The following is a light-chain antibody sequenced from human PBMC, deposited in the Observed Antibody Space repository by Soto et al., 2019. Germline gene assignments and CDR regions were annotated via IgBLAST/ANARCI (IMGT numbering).Light chain of an antibody. CDR2: RAS. V-gene: IGKV1-5*03. J-gene: IGKJ4*01. CDR3: HGPETYPLA. CDR1: RDISTW. Sequence: MRLSASTLAASVRGSVSISWRASRDISTWVAWFQQKPGRAPNLLIYRASTLARGVPSRFSGSGSGTEFTLTISSLQPDDFAPYYCHGPETYPLAFGGGTKLDIK.